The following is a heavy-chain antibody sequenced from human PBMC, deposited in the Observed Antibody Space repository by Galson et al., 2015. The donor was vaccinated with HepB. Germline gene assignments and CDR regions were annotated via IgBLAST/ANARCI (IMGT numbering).Heavy chain of an antibody. CDR1: GFIFSRHG. CDR2: IWSDGTKQ. Sequence: SLRLSCAASGFIFSRHGMHWVRQAPGKGLEWVALIWSDGTKQLYGDSVKGRFTISRDNSKNTLYLQMNNLRADDTAVYYCAREAAIAAPAAFDNWGRGALVTVSS. D-gene: IGHD6-13*01. CDR3: AREAAIAAPAAFDN. J-gene: IGHJ4*02. V-gene: IGHV3-33*01.